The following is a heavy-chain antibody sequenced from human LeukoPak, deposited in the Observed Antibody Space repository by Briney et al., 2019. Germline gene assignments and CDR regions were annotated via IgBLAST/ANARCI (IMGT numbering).Heavy chain of an antibody. CDR2: IYYSGST. CDR1: GGSISSYY. D-gene: IGHD3-10*01. V-gene: IGHV4-59*01. J-gene: IGHJ6*02. CDR3: AREVLLDYGSGSYYKNYYYGMDV. Sequence: PSETLSLTCTVSGGSISSYYWSWIRQPPGKGLEWIGYIYYSGSTNYNLSLKSRVTISVDTSKNQFSLKLSSVTAADTAVYYCAREVLLDYGSGSYYKNYYYGMDVWGQGTTVTVSS.